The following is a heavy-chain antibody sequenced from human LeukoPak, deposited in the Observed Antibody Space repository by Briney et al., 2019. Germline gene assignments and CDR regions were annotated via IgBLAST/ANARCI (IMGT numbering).Heavy chain of an antibody. CDR2: IYCSGST. CDR1: GGSISSYY. CDR3: ATLAVAGTNWYFDL. D-gene: IGHD6-19*01. J-gene: IGHJ2*01. Sequence: SETLSLTCTVSGGSISSYYWSWIRQPPGKGLEWIGYIYCSGSTNYNPSLKSRVTISVDTSKNQFSLKLSSVTAADTAVYYCATLAVAGTNWYFDLWGRGTLVTVSS. V-gene: IGHV4-59*01.